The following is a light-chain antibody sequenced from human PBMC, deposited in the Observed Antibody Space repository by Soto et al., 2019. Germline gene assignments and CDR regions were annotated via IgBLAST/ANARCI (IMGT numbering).Light chain of an antibody. CDR2: GAS. CDR1: RGIATS. V-gene: IGKV1-39*01. CDR3: QQTFSTPPYT. Sequence: DIQMTQSPSSLSASPGDTVSFTCRASRGIATSVHWYQQKPGAAPKLLISGASTLQSGVPSRFSGSGSVTDLTLTISGLQPEDFATYFCQQTFSTPPYTFGQGTRLHIK. J-gene: IGKJ2*01.